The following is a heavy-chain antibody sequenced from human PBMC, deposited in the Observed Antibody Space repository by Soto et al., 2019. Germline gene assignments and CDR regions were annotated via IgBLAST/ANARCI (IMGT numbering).Heavy chain of an antibody. Sequence: RGESLKISCKVSGYSFTTYWISWVRQMPGKGLEWMGRIDPSDSYINYSPSFQGHVTISADRSISTAYVQWSSLKASDTAMYYCARKAARPGEVYLDSWGQGTLVTVSS. D-gene: IGHD6-25*01. CDR2: IDPSDSYI. CDR1: GYSFTTYW. V-gene: IGHV5-10-1*01. CDR3: ARKAARPGEVYLDS. J-gene: IGHJ4*02.